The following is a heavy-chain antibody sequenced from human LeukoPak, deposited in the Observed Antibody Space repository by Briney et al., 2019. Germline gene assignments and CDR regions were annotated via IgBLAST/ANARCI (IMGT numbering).Heavy chain of an antibody. CDR2: FVVGSGNT. V-gene: IGHV1-58*02. D-gene: IGHD2-2*01. CDR1: GFTFTSSA. J-gene: IGHJ6*02. Sequence: SVKVSCKASGFTFTSSAMQWVRQARGQRLEWIGWFVVGSGNTNYAQKFQERVTITRDMSTSTAYMELSSLRSEDTAVYYCAADRRYCSSTSCSSDYYYYYGMDVWGQGTTVTVSS. CDR3: AADRRYCSSTSCSSDYYYYYGMDV.